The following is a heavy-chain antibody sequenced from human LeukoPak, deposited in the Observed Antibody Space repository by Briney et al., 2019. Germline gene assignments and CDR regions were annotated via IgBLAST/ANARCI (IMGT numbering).Heavy chain of an antibody. D-gene: IGHD3-16*01. V-gene: IGHV1-69*06. CDR2: IIPIFGTA. CDR3: ARETSDDYVWGSHYFDY. CDR1: GGTFSSYA. Sequence: GASVKVSCKASGGTFSSYAISSVRQAPGQGLEWMGGIIPIFGTANYAQKFQGRVTITADKSTSTAYMELSSLRSEDTAVYYCARETSDDYVWGSHYFDYWGQGTLVTVSS. J-gene: IGHJ4*02.